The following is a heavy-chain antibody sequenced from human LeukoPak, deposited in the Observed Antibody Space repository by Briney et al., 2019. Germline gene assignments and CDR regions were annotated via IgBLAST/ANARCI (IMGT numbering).Heavy chain of an antibody. J-gene: IGHJ3*01. Sequence: SQTLSLTCAISGDSVSSNSVTWNWIRQSPSRGLEWLGRTYYRSTWYNDYAVSVRGRITVNPDTSKNQFSLHLNSVTPEDTAVYCCARSSYSSSSSVWGQGTMVTVSS. CDR2: TYYRSTWYN. CDR3: ARSSYSSSSSV. D-gene: IGHD6-6*01. V-gene: IGHV6-1*01. CDR1: GDSVSSNSVT.